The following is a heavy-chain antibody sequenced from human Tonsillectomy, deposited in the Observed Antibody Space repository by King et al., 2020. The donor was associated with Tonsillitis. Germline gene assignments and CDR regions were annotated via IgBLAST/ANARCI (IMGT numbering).Heavy chain of an antibody. J-gene: IGHJ4*02. CDR1: GFTFSSYG. Sequence: QVQLVESGGGVVQPGGSLRLSCAASGFTFSSYGMHWVRQAPGKGLEWVAFIRYDGSNKYYADSVKGRFTISRDNSKNTLYLQMNSLRAEDTAVYYCATDRAFRTSCFDYWGQGTLLTVSS. V-gene: IGHV3-30*02. CDR3: ATDRAFRTSCFDY. CDR2: IRYDGSNK. D-gene: IGHD2-2*01.